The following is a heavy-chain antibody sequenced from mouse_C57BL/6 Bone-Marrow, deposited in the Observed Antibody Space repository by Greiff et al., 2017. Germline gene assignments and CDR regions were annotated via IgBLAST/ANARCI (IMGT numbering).Heavy chain of an antibody. V-gene: IGHV1-7*01. CDR3: AGVEFAY. CDR2: INPSSGYT. CDR1: GYTFTSYW. Sequence: QVQLQQSGAELAKPGASVKLSCKASGYTFTSYWLHWVKQRPGQGLEWIGYINPSSGYTKYNQKFKDKATLTAAKSSSTAYMQLSSLTYEDSAVYYCAGVEFAYWGQGTLVTVSA. J-gene: IGHJ3*01.